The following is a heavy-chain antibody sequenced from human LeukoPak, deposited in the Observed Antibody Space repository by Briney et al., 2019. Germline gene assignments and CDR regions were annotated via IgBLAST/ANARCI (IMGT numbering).Heavy chain of an antibody. CDR2: INPNSGGT. V-gene: IGHV1-2*02. CDR3: ARDAMSVVPAAAYNWFDP. Sequence: GASVTVSCKASGYTFTGYYMHWVRQAPGQGLEWMGWINPNSGGTNYAQKFQGRVTMTRDTSISTAYMELSRLRSDDTAVYYCARDAMSVVPAAAYNWFDPWGQGTLVTVSS. J-gene: IGHJ5*02. CDR1: GYTFTGYY. D-gene: IGHD2-2*01.